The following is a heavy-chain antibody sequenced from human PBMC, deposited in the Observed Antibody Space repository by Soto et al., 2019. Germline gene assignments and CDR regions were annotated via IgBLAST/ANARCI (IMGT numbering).Heavy chain of an antibody. J-gene: IGHJ4*02. Sequence: GGSLRLSCAATGFTFMTYAMHWVRQAPGKGLEWVSLISHDGSNKYYADSVKGRFTVSRDNAQNSLSLKLNSLRVEDTAVYYCARSYSSGWEFDYWGQGTQVTVSS. CDR1: GFTFMTYA. CDR2: ISHDGSNK. CDR3: ARSYSSGWEFDY. V-gene: IGHV3-30-3*01. D-gene: IGHD6-19*01.